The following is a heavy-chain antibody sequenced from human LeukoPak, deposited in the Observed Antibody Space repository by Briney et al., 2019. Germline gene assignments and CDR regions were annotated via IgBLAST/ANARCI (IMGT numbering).Heavy chain of an antibody. CDR1: GASMSTSY. CDR2: IYSSGST. CDR3: ASQTGWFGGWFDP. D-gene: IGHD3-10*01. Sequence: PSETLSLTCTVSGASMSTSYWSWIRQPPGKGLEWIGYIYSSGSTTYNPSLKSRVTISVDTSKNQFSLRLTSVTAADTAVYYCASQTGWFGGWFDPFGQGTLVTVSS. V-gene: IGHV4-59*08. J-gene: IGHJ5*02.